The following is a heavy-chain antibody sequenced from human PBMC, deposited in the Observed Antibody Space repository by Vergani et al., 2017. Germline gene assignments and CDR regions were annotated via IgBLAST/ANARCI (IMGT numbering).Heavy chain of an antibody. J-gene: IGHJ6*03. CDR2: IDHTGRP. V-gene: IGHV4-34*01. D-gene: IGHD4-11*01. Sequence: QVQLQQWGGGLLKPSETLSLTCVVNGGSFTSYHWTWIRQSPGEGLEWVGDIDHTGRPDYNPSLKSRLTISVDKSRNHLSLTRNSVTATDTAIYFCASVNTETNGHLYYYYYMDVWGQGTAVTVS. CDR1: GGSFTSYH. CDR3: ASVNTETNGHLYYYYYMDV.